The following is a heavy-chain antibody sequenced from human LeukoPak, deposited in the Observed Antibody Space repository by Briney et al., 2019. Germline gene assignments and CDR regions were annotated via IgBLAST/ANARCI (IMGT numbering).Heavy chain of an antibody. J-gene: IGHJ3*02. CDR2: ISYDGSNK. D-gene: IGHD6-13*01. CDR3: ASSRGAFDI. CDR1: GFTFSSFG. Sequence: GGSLRLFCAASGFTFSSFGMHWVRQAPGKGLELVAVISYDGSNKYYADSVKGRFTISRDNSKNTLYLQMNSLRAEDTAVYYCASSRGAFDIWGQGTMVTVSS. V-gene: IGHV3-30*03.